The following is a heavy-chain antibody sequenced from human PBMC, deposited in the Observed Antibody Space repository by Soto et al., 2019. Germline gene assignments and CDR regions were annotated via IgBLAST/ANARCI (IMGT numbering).Heavy chain of an antibody. CDR1: GFTFDDYT. V-gene: IGHV3-48*02. J-gene: IGHJ4*02. CDR3: ASDRYSSGLKYY. CDR2: ISSSGSTM. Sequence: EVQLVESGGVVVQPGGSLRLSCAASGFTFDDYTMHWVRQAPGKGLEWVSYISSSGSTMNYVDSVKGRFTISRDNAKNSLYLQMNSLRDEDTAVYYCASDRYSSGLKYYWGQGTLVTVSS. D-gene: IGHD6-19*01.